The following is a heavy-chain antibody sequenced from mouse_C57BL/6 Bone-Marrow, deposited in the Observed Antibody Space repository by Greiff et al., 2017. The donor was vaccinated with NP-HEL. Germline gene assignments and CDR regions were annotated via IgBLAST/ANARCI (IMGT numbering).Heavy chain of an antibody. CDR2: IDPSDSET. Sequence: VKLQESGAELVRPGSSVKLSCKASGYTFTSYWMHWVKQRPIQGLEWIGNIDPSDSETHYNQKFKDKATLTVDKSSSTAYMQLSSLTSEDSAVYYCARERAYGYPWFAYWGQGTLVTVSA. J-gene: IGHJ3*01. CDR3: ARERAYGYPWFAY. D-gene: IGHD2-2*01. V-gene: IGHV1-52*01. CDR1: GYTFTSYW.